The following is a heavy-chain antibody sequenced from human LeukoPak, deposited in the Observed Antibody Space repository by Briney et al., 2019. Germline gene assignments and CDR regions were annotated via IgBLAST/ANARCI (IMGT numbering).Heavy chain of an antibody. CDR2: MNPNSGNT. Sequence: GASVKVSCEACGYIFTSYDINWVGQATGRGGEGMGWMNPNSGNTGYAQKFQGRVTMTRNTSISTAYMELSSLRSEDTAVYYCAGDRGYSGYDPWGQGTLVTVSS. CDR1: GYIFTSYD. CDR3: AGDRGYSGYDP. V-gene: IGHV1-8*01. D-gene: IGHD5-12*01. J-gene: IGHJ5*02.